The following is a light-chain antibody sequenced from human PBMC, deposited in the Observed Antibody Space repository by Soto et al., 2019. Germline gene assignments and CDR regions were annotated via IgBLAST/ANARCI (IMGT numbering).Light chain of an antibody. V-gene: IGKV3-11*01. J-gene: IGKJ4*01. Sequence: EIVLTQSPATLSLSPGERATLSCRASQSVSSYLAWYQQKPGQAPRLLIYDASNRATGIPARFSGSGSWTDFTLTISSLEPEDFAVYYCQQRSNWPPATFGGGTKVEIK. CDR2: DAS. CDR1: QSVSSY. CDR3: QQRSNWPPAT.